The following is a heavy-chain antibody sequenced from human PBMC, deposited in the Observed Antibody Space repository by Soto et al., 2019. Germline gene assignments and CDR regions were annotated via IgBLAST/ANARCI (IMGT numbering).Heavy chain of an antibody. Sequence: PSETLSLTCAVSGGSISSGGYSWSWIRQPPGKGLEWIGYIYHSGSTYYNPSLKSRVTISVDTSKNQFSLKLSSVTAADTAVYYCAREVGGVGATLYYCYGMDVWGQGTTVTVSS. CDR3: AREVGGVGATLYYCYGMDV. CDR1: GGSISSGGYS. D-gene: IGHD1-26*01. V-gene: IGHV4-30-2*05. CDR2: IYHSGST. J-gene: IGHJ6*02.